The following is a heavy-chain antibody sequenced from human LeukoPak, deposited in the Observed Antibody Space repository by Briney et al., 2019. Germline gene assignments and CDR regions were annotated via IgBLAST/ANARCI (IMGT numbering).Heavy chain of an antibody. Sequence: SSETLSLTCTVSGDSISSGDYYWSWIRQPAGKGLEWIGRISSSGSTNYNPSLKSRVTISIDKLKKQFSLNLSSVTAADTAFYYCARGVWVEWLQGTVHFWGQGILVTVSS. CDR1: GDSISSGDYY. CDR3: ARGVWVEWLQGTVHF. J-gene: IGHJ4*02. CDR2: ISSSGST. D-gene: IGHD3-3*01. V-gene: IGHV4-61*02.